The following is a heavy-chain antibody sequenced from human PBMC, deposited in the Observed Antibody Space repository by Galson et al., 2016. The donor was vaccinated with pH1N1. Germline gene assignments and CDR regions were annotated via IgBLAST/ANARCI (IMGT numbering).Heavy chain of an antibody. CDR2: IHHTGNT. CDR1: GYSITRGYY. CDR3: ARRYSSGWSGGDDAFDI. J-gene: IGHJ3*02. D-gene: IGHD6-19*01. Sequence: ETLSLTCGVSGYSITRGYYWGWIRPPPGKGLEWIGTIHHTGNTDYNPSHKNRLTISLDTSKNQFSLKLISVTAANTAMYYCARRYSSGWSGGDDAFDIWGQGTMVTVSS. V-gene: IGHV4-38-2*01.